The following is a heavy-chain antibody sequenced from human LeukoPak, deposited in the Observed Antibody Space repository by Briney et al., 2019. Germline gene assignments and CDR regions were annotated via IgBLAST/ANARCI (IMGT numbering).Heavy chain of an antibody. CDR3: ARARPWDSSRSYCFGMDV. CDR1: GFTFNRCW. Sequence: PGGSLRLSCVVSGFTFNRCWMNWVRQAPGKGLEWVSSIPGSGGATYYADSVRGRFSISRDSSKNTVYLQMNSLRDEDTAVYYCARARPWDSSRSYCFGMDVWGHGTTVTVSS. J-gene: IGHJ6*02. CDR2: IPGSGGAT. V-gene: IGHV3-23*01. D-gene: IGHD3-22*01.